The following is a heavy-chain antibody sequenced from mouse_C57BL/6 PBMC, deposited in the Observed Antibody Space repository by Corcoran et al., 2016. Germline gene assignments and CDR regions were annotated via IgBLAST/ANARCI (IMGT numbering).Heavy chain of an antibody. CDR3: ARDDGYQWFAY. V-gene: IGHV9-3*01. Sequence: QIQLVQSGPELKKPGETVKISCKASGYTFTTYGMSWVKQAPGKGLKWMGWINTYSGVPTYADDFKGRFAFSLETSASTAYLQINNLKNEDTATYFCARDDGYQWFAYWGQGTLVTVSA. D-gene: IGHD2-3*01. CDR1: GYTFTTYG. CDR2: INTYSGVP. J-gene: IGHJ3*01.